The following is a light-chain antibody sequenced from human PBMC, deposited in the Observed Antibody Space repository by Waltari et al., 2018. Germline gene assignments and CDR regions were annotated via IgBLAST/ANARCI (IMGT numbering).Light chain of an antibody. Sequence: QSALTQPPSASGAPGQRVPISCSGSTSNIGGNYVYWYQQLPGAAPKLLIYRNDQRPSGVPDRFSGSKSGTSASLTISGLRSEDEADYFGAAWDDSLSGPVFGGGTKLAVL. J-gene: IGLJ2*01. CDR2: RND. CDR1: TSNIGGNY. V-gene: IGLV1-47*01. CDR3: AAWDDSLSGPV.